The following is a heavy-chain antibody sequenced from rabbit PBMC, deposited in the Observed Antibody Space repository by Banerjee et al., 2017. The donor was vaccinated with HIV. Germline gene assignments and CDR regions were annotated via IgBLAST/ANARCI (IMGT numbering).Heavy chain of an antibody. CDR2: IVAGSSGST. CDR3: ARHYYGMDL. Sequence: QSLEESGGDLVKPGASLTLTCKASGFDFSSNAMCWVRQAPGKGLEWIACIVAGSSGSTYYASWAKGRFTISKTSSTTVTLQMTSLTAADTATYFCARHYYGMDLWGPGTLVTVS. CDR1: GFDFSSNA. J-gene: IGHJ6*01. V-gene: IGHV1S40*01.